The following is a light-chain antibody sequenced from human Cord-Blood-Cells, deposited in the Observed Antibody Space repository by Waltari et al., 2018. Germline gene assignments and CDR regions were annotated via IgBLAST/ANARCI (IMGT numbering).Light chain of an antibody. J-gene: IGKJ2*01. Sequence: EIVMTQSPAHLSVSPGERATLSCRASQSVSSNFDWYQQKPGQAPRLLIYGASTRATGIPARFSGSVSGTEFTLTISSLQSEDFAVYYGQQYNNWPPYTFGQGTKLEIK. CDR3: QQYNNWPPYT. CDR2: GAS. V-gene: IGKV3-15*01. CDR1: QSVSSN.